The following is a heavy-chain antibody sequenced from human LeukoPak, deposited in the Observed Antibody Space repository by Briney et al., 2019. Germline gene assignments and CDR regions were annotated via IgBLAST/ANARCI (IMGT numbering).Heavy chain of an antibody. V-gene: IGHV4-59*01. Sequence: SETLSLTCTVSGGSISSYYWSWIRQPPGKGLEWIGYIYYSGSTNYNPSLKSRVTISVDTSKNQFSLKLSSVTAADTAVYYCAREGYSSSSEEGWFDPWGQGTLVTVSS. CDR2: IYYSGST. CDR1: GGSISSYY. J-gene: IGHJ5*02. D-gene: IGHD6-6*01. CDR3: AREGYSSSSEEGWFDP.